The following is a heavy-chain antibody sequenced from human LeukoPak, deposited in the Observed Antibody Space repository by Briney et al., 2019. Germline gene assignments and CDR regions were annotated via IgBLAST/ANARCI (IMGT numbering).Heavy chain of an antibody. D-gene: IGHD1-14*01. CDR3: ARHGTISSESYFDY. CDR2: IHYTGST. Sequence: PSETLSLTCTISGGSISSSYWSWIRQPPGKGLEYLGYIHYTGSTDYNPSLKSRTTISVDTSKNQFSLKLSSVTAADTAVYYCARHGTISSESYFDYWGQGALVTVSS. V-gene: IGHV4-59*08. CDR1: GGSISSSY. J-gene: IGHJ4*02.